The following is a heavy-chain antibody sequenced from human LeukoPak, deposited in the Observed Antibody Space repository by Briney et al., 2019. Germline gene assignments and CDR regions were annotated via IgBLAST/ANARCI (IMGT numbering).Heavy chain of an antibody. CDR3: AKGLYSGSCEGFDS. CDR2: ISTSSSYI. Sequence: GGSLRLSCAASGFTFNSYSMNWVRQAPGKGLVWLSSISTSSSYIYYAYSVKGLFTISRDNAKNSLYLQMNSLRAEDTAVYYCAKGLYSGSCEGFDSWGQGALVTVSS. D-gene: IGHD1-26*01. CDR1: GFTFNSYS. J-gene: IGHJ4*02. V-gene: IGHV3-21*04.